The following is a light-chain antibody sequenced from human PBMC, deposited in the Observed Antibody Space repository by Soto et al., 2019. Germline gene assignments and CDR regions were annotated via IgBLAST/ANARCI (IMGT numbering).Light chain of an antibody. CDR2: DVN. CDR1: SSDVGGYNL. V-gene: IGLV2-14*01. Sequence: QSVLTQPASVSGSPGQSITISCTGTSSDVGGYNLVSWYQQYPDKAPKLMIFDVNTQPSGVSNRFSGSKSGNTASLTISGLQAEDEADYYCSSYKSSSTLPYVFGTGTKLTVL. CDR3: SSYKSSSTLPYV. J-gene: IGLJ1*01.